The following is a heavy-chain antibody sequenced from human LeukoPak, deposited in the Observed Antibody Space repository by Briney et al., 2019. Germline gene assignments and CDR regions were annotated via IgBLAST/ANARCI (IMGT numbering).Heavy chain of an antibody. CDR1: GFSFSSYG. CDR3: ARAGHIKGDY. V-gene: IGHV3-30*02. Sequence: GGSLRLSCAGSGFSFSSYGMHWVRQAPGKGLEWMAFIRSDGSNKYYADSVKGRFTISRDNSKNTLYLQMNSLRAEDTAVYYCARAGHIKGDYWGQGTLVTVSS. J-gene: IGHJ4*02. D-gene: IGHD2-21*01. CDR2: IRSDGSNK.